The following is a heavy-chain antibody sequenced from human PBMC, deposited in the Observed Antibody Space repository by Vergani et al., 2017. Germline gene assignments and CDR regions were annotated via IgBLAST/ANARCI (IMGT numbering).Heavy chain of an antibody. D-gene: IGHD3-22*01. CDR2: ISGSGGFT. J-gene: IGHJ4*02. CDR1: GFTFTNFA. CDR3: AKDNGPGYYDSSGYGDY. V-gene: IGHV3-23*01. Sequence: EVQLLESGGNLVQPGGSLRLSCAASGFTFTNFAMTWVRQAPAEGLEWVSGISGSGGFTYYTDSVKGRFTISRDNSKNTMFLQMNHLRAEDTAVYYCAKDNGPGYYDSSGYGDYWGQGTLVTVSS.